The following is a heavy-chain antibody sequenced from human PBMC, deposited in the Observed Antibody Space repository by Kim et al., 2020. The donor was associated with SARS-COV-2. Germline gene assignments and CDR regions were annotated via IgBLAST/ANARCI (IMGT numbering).Heavy chain of an antibody. V-gene: IGHV3-21*01. J-gene: IGHJ4*02. D-gene: IGHD2-15*01. CDR3: ARVPPCSGDSCYSDY. Sequence: AYSVNGRFTISRENAKNSLYLQMNSLRAEDTAVYYCARVPPCSGDSCYSDYWGQGTLVTVSS.